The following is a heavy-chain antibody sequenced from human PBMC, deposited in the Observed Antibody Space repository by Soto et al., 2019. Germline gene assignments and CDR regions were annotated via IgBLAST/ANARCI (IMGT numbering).Heavy chain of an antibody. CDR1: GCSISSGVYY. Sequence: SETLSLTCPVSGCSISSGVYYWSWIRQHPGKGLEWIGYIYYSGSTYYNPSLKSRVTISVDTSKNQFSLKLSSVTAADTAVYYCARDKITGLFDYWGQGTLVTVSS. D-gene: IGHD2-8*02. V-gene: IGHV4-31*03. CDR2: IYYSGST. CDR3: ARDKITGLFDY. J-gene: IGHJ4*02.